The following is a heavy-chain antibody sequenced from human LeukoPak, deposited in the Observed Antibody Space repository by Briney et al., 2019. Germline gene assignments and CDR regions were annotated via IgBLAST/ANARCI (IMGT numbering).Heavy chain of an antibody. CDR2: ISSSGSTI. CDR3: ASHGSGSYYMAAY. J-gene: IGHJ4*02. Sequence: GGSLRLSCAASGFTFSDYYMSWIRQAPGKGLEWVSYISSSGSTIYYADSVKGRFTISGDNAKNSLYLQMNSLRAEDTAVYYCASHGSGSYYMAAYWGQGTLVTVSS. V-gene: IGHV3-11*01. CDR1: GFTFSDYY. D-gene: IGHD3-10*01.